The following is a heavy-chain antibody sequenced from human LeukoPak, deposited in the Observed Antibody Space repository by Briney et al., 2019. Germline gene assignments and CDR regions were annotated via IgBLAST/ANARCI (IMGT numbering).Heavy chain of an antibody. V-gene: IGHV3-33*01. D-gene: IGHD6-13*01. CDR1: GFTFSSYG. Sequence: SGGSLRLSCAASGFTFSSYGMHRVGQAPGQGLEGVAVIWYDGSNKYYADSVKGRFTISRDNSKNTLYLQMNSLRAEDTAVYYCASIIGRSSNEDYWGQGTLVTVSS. CDR3: ASIIGRSSNEDY. J-gene: IGHJ4*02. CDR2: IWYDGSNK.